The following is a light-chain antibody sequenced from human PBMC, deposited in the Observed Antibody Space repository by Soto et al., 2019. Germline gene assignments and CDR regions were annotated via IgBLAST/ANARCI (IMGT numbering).Light chain of an antibody. CDR1: QSVSSN. CDR2: GAS. V-gene: IGKV3D-15*01. Sequence: EIVTTQSPATLSVSPGERATLSCRASQSVSSNLAWYQQKPGQAPRLLIYGASTRATGIPARFSGSGSGTEFTLTISSLQSEDFAVYYCQQYNNWLLAFGPATKVDIK. CDR3: QQYNNWLLA. J-gene: IGKJ3*01.